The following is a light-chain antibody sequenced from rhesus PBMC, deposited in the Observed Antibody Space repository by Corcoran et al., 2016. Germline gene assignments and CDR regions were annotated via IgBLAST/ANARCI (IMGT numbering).Light chain of an antibody. CDR3: QQGNSNPRT. Sequence: DIQMSQSPSSLSASVGDRVTITCRASQGISSYLHWYQQKPGKAPTLLIYYANSLASGVPSRFSCSGAGTEFPLTISSLQPEDFATYYCQQGNSNPRTFGQGTKVEIK. CDR2: YAN. CDR1: QGISSY. V-gene: IGKV1-32*02. J-gene: IGKJ1*01.